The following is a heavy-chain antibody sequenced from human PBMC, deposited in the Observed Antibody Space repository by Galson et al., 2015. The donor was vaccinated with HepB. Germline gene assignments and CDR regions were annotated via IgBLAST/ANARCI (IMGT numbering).Heavy chain of an antibody. J-gene: IGHJ6*03. CDR3: ARIALGFWSGYYYYYYYMDV. CDR2: IFSNDEK. Sequence: PALVKPTQTLTLTCTVSGFSLSNARMGVSWIRQPPGKALEWLAHIFSNDEKSYSTSLKSRLTISKDTSKSQVVLTMTNMDPVDTATYYCARIALGFWSGYYYYYYYMDVWGKGTTVTVSS. CDR1: GFSLSNARMG. D-gene: IGHD3-3*01. V-gene: IGHV2-26*01.